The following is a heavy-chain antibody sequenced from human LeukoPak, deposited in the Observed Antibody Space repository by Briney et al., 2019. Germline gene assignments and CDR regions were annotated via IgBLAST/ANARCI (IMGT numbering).Heavy chain of an antibody. Sequence: PGRSLRLSCAASGFTFRSYGMHWVRQAPGKGLEWVALISDDGSNIYYADSVKGRFTTSRDSSKNTLSLQMSSLRVEDTAVYYCARDNKRFSCDYWGQGTLVTVSS. D-gene: IGHD2/OR15-2a*01. J-gene: IGHJ4*02. CDR1: GFTFRSYG. V-gene: IGHV3-30*03. CDR2: ISDDGSNI. CDR3: ARDNKRFSCDY.